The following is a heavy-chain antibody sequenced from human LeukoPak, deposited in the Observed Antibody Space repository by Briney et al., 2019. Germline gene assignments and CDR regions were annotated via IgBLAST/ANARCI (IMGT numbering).Heavy chain of an antibody. D-gene: IGHD2/OR15-2a*01. CDR2: INPNSGGT. V-gene: IGHV1-2*02. CDR1: GYTFSSYD. CDR3: ATKNIAGWFDP. Sequence: GASVKVSCKASGYTFSSYDINWVRQAPGQGLEWMGWINPNSGGTNYAQKFQGRVTMTRDTSISTAYMELSRLRSDDTAVYYCATKNIAGWFDPWGQGTLVTVSS. J-gene: IGHJ5*02.